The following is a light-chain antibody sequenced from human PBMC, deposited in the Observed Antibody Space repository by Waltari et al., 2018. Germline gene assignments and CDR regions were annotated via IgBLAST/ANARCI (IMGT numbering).Light chain of an antibody. V-gene: IGLV3-21*03. CDR3: QAWDSSSDQLA. CDR1: NIGSNS. J-gene: IGLJ2*01. CDR2: DDS. Sequence: SYILTQFSSASVAPGKTARIIWGGKNIGSNSVQWYQQKPGQAPGLVFYDDSDRPSGIPVRISGSNSGDTATLTITRVEAGDESAYYCQAWDSSSDQLAFGWGPSLTVL.